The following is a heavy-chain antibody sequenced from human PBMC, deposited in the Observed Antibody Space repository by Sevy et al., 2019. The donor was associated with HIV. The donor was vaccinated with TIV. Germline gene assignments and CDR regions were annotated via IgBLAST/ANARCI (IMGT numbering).Heavy chain of an antibody. CDR2: IKQDGSEK. D-gene: IGHD3-3*01. Sequence: GGSLRLSCAASGFTFSSYWMSWVRQAPGKGLEWVANIKQDGSEKYYVDSVKGRFTISRDNAKNSLYLQMNSLGAEDTAVYYCARDKYYDFWSGFEPSLFFDYWGQGTLVTVSS. CDR3: ARDKYYDFWSGFEPSLFFDY. CDR1: GFTFSSYW. V-gene: IGHV3-7*01. J-gene: IGHJ4*02.